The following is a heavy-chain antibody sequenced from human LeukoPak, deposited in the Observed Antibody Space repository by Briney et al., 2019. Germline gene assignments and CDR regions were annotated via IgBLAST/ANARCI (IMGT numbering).Heavy chain of an antibody. Sequence: GGSLRLSCAASGFTFSNHWMSWVRQAPGKGLEWVANLDQDGSEIYYVDSVKGRFTISRDNAKNSLYLQMNSLRAEDTALYYCAKGAEPGYSSGWYVDYWGQGTLVTVSS. CDR1: GFTFSNHW. CDR2: LDQDGSEI. CDR3: AKGAEPGYSSGWYVDY. J-gene: IGHJ4*02. D-gene: IGHD6-19*01. V-gene: IGHV3-7*03.